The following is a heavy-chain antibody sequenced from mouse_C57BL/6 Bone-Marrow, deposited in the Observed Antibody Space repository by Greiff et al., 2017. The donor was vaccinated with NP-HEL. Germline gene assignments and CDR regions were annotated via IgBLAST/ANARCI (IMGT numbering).Heavy chain of an antibody. CDR1: GFTFSSYA. D-gene: IGHD1-1*01. V-gene: IGHV5-9-1*02. J-gene: IGHJ3*01. Sequence: EVHLVESGEGLVKPGGSLKLSCAASGFTFSSYAMSWVRQTPEKRLEWVAYISSGGDYIYYADTVKGRFTISRDNARNTLYLQMSSLKSEDTAMYYCTREEYYGSSPAWFAYWGQGTLVTVSA. CDR3: TREEYYGSSPAWFAY. CDR2: ISSGGDYI.